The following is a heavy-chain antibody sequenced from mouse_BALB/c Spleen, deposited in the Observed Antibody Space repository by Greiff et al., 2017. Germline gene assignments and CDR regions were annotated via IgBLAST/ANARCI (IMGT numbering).Heavy chain of an antibody. Sequence: EVKLMESGGGLVKPGGSLKLSCAASGFTFSDYYMYWVRQTPENRLEWVATISDGGSYTYYPDSVKGRFTISRDNAKNNLYLQMSSLKSEDTAMYYCARARYRYERGAMDYWGQGTSVTVSS. CDR1: GFTFSDYY. V-gene: IGHV5-4*02. CDR2: ISDGGSYT. CDR3: ARARYRYERGAMDY. J-gene: IGHJ4*01. D-gene: IGHD2-14*01.